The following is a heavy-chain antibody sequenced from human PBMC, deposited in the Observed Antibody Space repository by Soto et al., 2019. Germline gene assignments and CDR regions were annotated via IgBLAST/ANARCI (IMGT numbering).Heavy chain of an antibody. CDR3: ARDGVANGPDLDY. CDR2: IIPLFGSA. D-gene: IGHD2-15*01. J-gene: IGHJ4*02. CDR1: GGTFSSYA. V-gene: IGHV1-69*01. Sequence: QVQLVQSGAEVKKPASSVKVSCKASGGTFSSYAINWVRQAPGQGLEWMGGIIPLFGSASYARKFRGRVTITADESTTTVYMELSSLRSEDTAVYYCARDGVANGPDLDYWGQGTQVTVSS.